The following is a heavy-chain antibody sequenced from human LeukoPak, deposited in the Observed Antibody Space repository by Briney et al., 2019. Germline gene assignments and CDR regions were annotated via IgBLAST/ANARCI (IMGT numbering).Heavy chain of an antibody. D-gene: IGHD5-12*01. J-gene: IGHJ4*02. CDR3: AKDGRYSGGDFADS. CDR1: GFTFNIFA. V-gene: IGHV3-23*01. CDR2: LTGSGQYT. Sequence: GGSLRLSCAASGFTFNIFAMSWVRQAPGEGLEWVSTLTGSGQYTYYADSVKGRFTISRDNSENTLYLQMNNLRADDTAIYYCAKDGRYSGGDFADSWGQGTLVTVSS.